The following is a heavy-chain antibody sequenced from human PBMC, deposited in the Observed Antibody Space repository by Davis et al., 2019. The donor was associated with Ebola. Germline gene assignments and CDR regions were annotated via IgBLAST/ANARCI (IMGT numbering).Heavy chain of an antibody. CDR2: IYYSGST. J-gene: IGHJ6*02. V-gene: IGHV4-39*07. Sequence: MPSETLSLTCTVSGGSISSSSYYWGWIRQPPGKGLEWIGSIYYSGSTNYNPSLKSRVTISVDTSKNQFSLKLSSVTAADTAVYYCARGKYSGYDQNYYYYYGMDVWGQGTTVTVSS. D-gene: IGHD5-12*01. CDR1: GGSISSSSYY. CDR3: ARGKYSGYDQNYYYYYGMDV.